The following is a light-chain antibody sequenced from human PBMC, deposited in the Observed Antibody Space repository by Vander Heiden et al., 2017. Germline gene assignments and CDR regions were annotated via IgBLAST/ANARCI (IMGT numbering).Light chain of an antibody. V-gene: IGKV1-5*03. CDR3: QQDNNYPYT. CDR1: QISSTW. CDR2: KES. J-gene: IGKJ2*01. Sequence: DIQMNPSPSPLSASVGDRVTITCRASQISSTWLAWYQQKPGKAPKLLIYKESSLESGVPSRFSGSGSGTEFTLTISSLQPDDFATYYCQQDNNYPYTFGQGTKVEIK.